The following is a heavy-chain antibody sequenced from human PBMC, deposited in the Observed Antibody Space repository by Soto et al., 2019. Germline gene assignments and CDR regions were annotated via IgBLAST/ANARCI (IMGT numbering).Heavy chain of an antibody. D-gene: IGHD4-17*01. CDR2: INLRGGTT. J-gene: IGHJ4*02. Sequence: QVQLVQSGAEVRKPGASVRLSCETSGYNFNQYYIRWVRQAPGQGLEWIGIINLRGGTTEYAHKFRGRVTVTGDTSTSTAYIQLSSLRSEDTAVYFCARGPDDSDVPRWDYWGQGTLVTVSS. CDR1: GYNFNQYY. CDR3: ARGPDDSDVPRWDY. V-gene: IGHV1-46*02.